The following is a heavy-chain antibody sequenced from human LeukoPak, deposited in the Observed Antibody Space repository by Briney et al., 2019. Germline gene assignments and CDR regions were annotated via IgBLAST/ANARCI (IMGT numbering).Heavy chain of an antibody. V-gene: IGHV4-39*01. CDR2: IYYSGST. Sequence: PSETLSLTCTVSGGSISSSSYYWGWIRQPPGKGLEWIGSIYYSGSTYYNPSLKSRVTISIDTSKNQFSLKLSSVTAADTAVYYCARQYGSGSYYPPLDYWGQGTLVTVSS. CDR3: ARQYGSGSYYPPLDY. CDR1: GGSISSSSYY. D-gene: IGHD3-10*01. J-gene: IGHJ4*02.